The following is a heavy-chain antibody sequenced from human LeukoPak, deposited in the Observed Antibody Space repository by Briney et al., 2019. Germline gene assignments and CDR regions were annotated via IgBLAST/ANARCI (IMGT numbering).Heavy chain of an antibody. D-gene: IGHD3-22*01. CDR1: GFTFSSYA. V-gene: IGHV3-30-3*02. Sequence: PGRSLRLSCAASGFTFSSYAMHWVRQAPGKGLEWVAVISYDGSNKYYADSVKGRFTISRDNSKNTLYLQMNSLRAEDTAVYYCAKKRGDSSGYYFCFDYWGQGTQVTVSA. CDR3: AKKRGDSSGYYFCFDY. CDR2: ISYDGSNK. J-gene: IGHJ4*02.